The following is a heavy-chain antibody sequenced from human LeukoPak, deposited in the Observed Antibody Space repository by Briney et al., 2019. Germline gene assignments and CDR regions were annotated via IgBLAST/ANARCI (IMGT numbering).Heavy chain of an antibody. Sequence: SETLSLTCTVSGGSISSYYWSWIRQPAGKGLEWIGRIYTSGSINYNPSLKSRVTMSVDTSKNQFSLKLSSVTAAYTAVYYCARVRYYCSSTSCYPRDDAFDIWGQGTMVTVSS. V-gene: IGHV4-4*07. CDR3: ARVRYYCSSTSCYPRDDAFDI. CDR2: IYTSGSI. D-gene: IGHD2-2*01. CDR1: GGSISSYY. J-gene: IGHJ3*02.